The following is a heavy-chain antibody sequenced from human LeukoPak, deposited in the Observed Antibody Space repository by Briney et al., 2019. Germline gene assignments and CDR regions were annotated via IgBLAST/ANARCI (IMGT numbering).Heavy chain of an antibody. Sequence: SETLSLTCTVSGGSISSSSYYWGWIRQPPGKGLEWIGSIYYSGSTYYNPSLKSRVTISVDRSKNQFSLKLSSVTAADTAVYYCARDKGYYYDSSGPGAFDIWGQGTMVTVSS. CDR3: ARDKGYYYDSSGPGAFDI. D-gene: IGHD3-22*01. V-gene: IGHV4-39*07. J-gene: IGHJ3*02. CDR1: GGSISSSSYY. CDR2: IYYSGST.